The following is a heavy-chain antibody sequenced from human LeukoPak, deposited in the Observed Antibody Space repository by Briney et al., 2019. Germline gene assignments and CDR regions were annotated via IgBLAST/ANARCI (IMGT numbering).Heavy chain of an antibody. V-gene: IGHV3-9*01. CDR2: ISWNSGSI. J-gene: IGHJ4*02. CDR1: GFTFDDYA. CDR3: AKDIRGYSYGLVY. D-gene: IGHD5-18*01. Sequence: PGGSLRLSCAASGFTFDDYAMHWVRQAPEKGLEWVPGISWNSGSIGYADSVKGRFTISRDNAKNSLYLQMNSLRAEDTALYYCAKDIRGYSYGLVYWGQGTLVTVSS.